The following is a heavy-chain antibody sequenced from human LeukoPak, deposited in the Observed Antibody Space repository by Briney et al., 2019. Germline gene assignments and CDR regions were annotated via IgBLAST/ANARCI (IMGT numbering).Heavy chain of an antibody. CDR2: IYYSGST. J-gene: IGHJ5*02. V-gene: IGHV4-59*01. Sequence: PSETLSLTCTVSGGSISSYYWSWIRQPPGKGLEWIGYIYYSGSTNYNPSLKSRVTISVDTSKNQFSLKLSSVTATDTAVYYCARSRVANDWFDPWGQGTLVTVSS. CDR1: GGSISSYY. CDR3: ARSRVANDWFDP. D-gene: IGHD2-15*01.